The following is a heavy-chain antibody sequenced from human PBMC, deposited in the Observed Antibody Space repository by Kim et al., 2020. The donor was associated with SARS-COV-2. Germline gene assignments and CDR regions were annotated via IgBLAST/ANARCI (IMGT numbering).Heavy chain of an antibody. CDR2: INSDGSST. CDR1: GFTFSSYW. Sequence: GGSLRLSCAASGFTFSSYWMHWVRQAPGKGLVWVSRINSDGSSTSYADSVKGRFTISRDNAKNTLYLQMNSLRAEDTAVYYCARGLVGDYDYYYYYYGMDVWGQGTTVTVSS. D-gene: IGHD4-17*01. V-gene: IGHV3-74*01. CDR3: ARGLVGDYDYYYYYYGMDV. J-gene: IGHJ6*02.